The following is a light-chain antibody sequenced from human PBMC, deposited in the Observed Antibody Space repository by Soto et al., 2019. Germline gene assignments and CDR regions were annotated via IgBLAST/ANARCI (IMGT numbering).Light chain of an antibody. J-gene: IGKJ1*01. CDR1: QSVTTR. Sequence: GDRVTITCRASQSVTTRLAWHQHKPGKAPKVLIYDASNLETGVPSRFSGSGSGRGFTLTISSLQPDDFATYYCQQYYDYPWTFGQGTKVDIK. CDR2: DAS. CDR3: QQYYDYPWT. V-gene: IGKV1-5*01.